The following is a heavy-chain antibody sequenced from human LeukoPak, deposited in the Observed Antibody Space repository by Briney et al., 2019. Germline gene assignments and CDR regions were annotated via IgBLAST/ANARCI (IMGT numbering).Heavy chain of an antibody. Sequence: PGGSLRLSCAASGFTFSSYGVHWVRQAPGKGLEWVAVISYDGSNKYYADSVKGRFTISRDNSKNTLYLQMNSLRAEDTAVYYCAKDIVPAAIVGWFDPWGQGTLVTVSS. V-gene: IGHV3-30*18. CDR3: AKDIVPAAIVGWFDP. D-gene: IGHD2-2*02. CDR2: ISYDGSNK. J-gene: IGHJ5*02. CDR1: GFTFSSYG.